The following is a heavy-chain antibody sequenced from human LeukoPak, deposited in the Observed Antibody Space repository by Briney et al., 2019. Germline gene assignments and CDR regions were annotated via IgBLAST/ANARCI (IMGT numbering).Heavy chain of an antibody. CDR2: INWNGGST. V-gene: IGHV3-20*04. Sequence: GGSLRLSCAAPGFTLDDYGMSWVRRAPGKGLNWVSGINWNGGSTGYADSVKGRFTISRDNAKNSLYLQMNSLRAEDTALYYCARVAAADAFDIWGQGTMVTVSS. D-gene: IGHD6-13*01. CDR1: GFTLDDYG. CDR3: ARVAAADAFDI. J-gene: IGHJ3*02.